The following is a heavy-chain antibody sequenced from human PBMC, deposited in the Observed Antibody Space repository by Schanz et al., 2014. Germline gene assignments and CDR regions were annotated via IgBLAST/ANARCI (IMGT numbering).Heavy chain of an antibody. V-gene: IGHV1-69*02. CDR3: ASSGAGYSSSWDFDY. D-gene: IGHD6-13*01. Sequence: QVQLVQSGAEVKKPGSSVKVSCKASGGTFSTYTISWVRQAPGQGLEWMGRIIPILGIANYAQKFQGRVTITADKSTFTAYMDVSSLRSEDSAVYYCASSGAGYSSSWDFDYWGQGTLVTVSS. CDR1: GGTFSTYT. CDR2: IIPILGIA. J-gene: IGHJ4*02.